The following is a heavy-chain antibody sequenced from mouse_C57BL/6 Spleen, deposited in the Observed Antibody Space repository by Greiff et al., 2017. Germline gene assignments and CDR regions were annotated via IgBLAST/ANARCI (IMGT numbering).Heavy chain of an antibody. CDR2: INPGSGGT. Sequence: QVHVKQSGAELVRPGTSVKVSCKASGYAFTNYLIEWVKQRPGQGLEWIGVINPGSGGTNYNEKFKGKATLTADKSSSTAYMQLSSLTSEDSAVYFCARRVVSTGYFGVWGTGTTVTVSS. CDR1: GYAFTNYL. J-gene: IGHJ1*03. D-gene: IGHD1-1*01. CDR3: ARRVVSTGYFGV. V-gene: IGHV1-54*01.